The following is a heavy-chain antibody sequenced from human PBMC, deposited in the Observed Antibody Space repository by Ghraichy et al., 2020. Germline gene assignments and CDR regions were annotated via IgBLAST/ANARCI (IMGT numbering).Heavy chain of an antibody. J-gene: IGHJ3*01. CDR2: IKGDGSEK. Sequence: GESLNISCAASEFTFSGYWMSWVRQAPEKGLEWVANIKGDGSEKSYVDSVKGRFTISRDNAENSLYLQINSLRAEDTAVYYCAREDKNTFDLWGRGTMVTVS. CDR1: EFTFSGYW. CDR3: AREDKNTFDL. V-gene: IGHV3-7*01.